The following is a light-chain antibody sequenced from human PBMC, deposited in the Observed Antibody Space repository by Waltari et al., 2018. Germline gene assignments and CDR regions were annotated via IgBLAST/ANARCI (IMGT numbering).Light chain of an antibody. Sequence: DIQLTHSPSFLSASIGDRVTITCRASQGISSSLAWYQVRPGKAPKILIYDASTLQSGVPSRFSGSGSGTEFSLTISGLQPEDYSTYFCQQFTSYPLTFGGGTEMEIK. V-gene: IGKV1-9*01. CDR2: DAS. CDR3: QQFTSYPLT. CDR1: QGISSS. J-gene: IGKJ4*01.